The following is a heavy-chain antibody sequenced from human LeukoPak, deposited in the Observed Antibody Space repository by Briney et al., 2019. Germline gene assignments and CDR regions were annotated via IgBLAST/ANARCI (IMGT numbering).Heavy chain of an antibody. CDR1: GGTFSSYA. CDR2: IIPILGIA. V-gene: IGHV1-69*04. Sequence: ASVKVSCKASGGTFSSYAISWVRQAPGQELEWMGRIIPILGIANYAQKFQGRVTITADKSTSTAYMELSSLRSEDTAVYYCARATTVTTFDYWGQGTLVTVSS. D-gene: IGHD4-11*01. CDR3: ARATTVTTFDY. J-gene: IGHJ4*02.